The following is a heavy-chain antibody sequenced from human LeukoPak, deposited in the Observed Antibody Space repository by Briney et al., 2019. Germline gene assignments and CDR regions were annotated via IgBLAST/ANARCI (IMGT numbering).Heavy chain of an antibody. D-gene: IGHD6-19*01. CDR3: ARDPSNTSGRYPHFDY. CDR2: ISAYNGDT. Sequence: ASVKVSCKASGFTFTRYGISWVRQAPGQGLEWMGWISAYNGDTNYAQKFQGRVTLTTDTSTSTAYMELRSLRSDDTAVYYCARDPSNTSGRYPHFDYWGQGTLVTVSS. V-gene: IGHV1-18*01. J-gene: IGHJ4*02. CDR1: GFTFTRYG.